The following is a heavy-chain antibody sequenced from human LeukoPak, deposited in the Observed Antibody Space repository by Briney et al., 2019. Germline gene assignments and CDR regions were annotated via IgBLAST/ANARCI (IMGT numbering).Heavy chain of an antibody. J-gene: IGHJ4*02. D-gene: IGHD3-3*01. CDR2: INPNSGGT. V-gene: IGHV1-2*02. CDR3: ARGAITISNAQPFDY. CDR1: GYTFTGYY. Sequence: GASVKVSCKASGYTFTGYYMHWVRQAPGQGLEWMGWINPNSGGTNYAQKFQGRVTMTRDTSISTAYMELGRLRSDDTAVYYCARGAITISNAQPFDYWGQGTLVTVSS.